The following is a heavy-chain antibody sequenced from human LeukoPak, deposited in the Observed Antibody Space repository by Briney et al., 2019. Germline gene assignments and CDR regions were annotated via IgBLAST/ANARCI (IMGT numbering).Heavy chain of an antibody. J-gene: IGHJ5*02. D-gene: IGHD3-3*01. Sequence: PGGSLRLSCAASGFTFSSYWMSWVRQAPGKGLEWVANIKQDGSEKYYVDSVKGRFTISRDNAKNSLYLQMNSLRAEDTAVYYCARVGTRITIFGVVIPSWFDPWGQGTLVTVSS. V-gene: IGHV3-7*01. CDR3: ARVGTRITIFGVVIPSWFDP. CDR1: GFTFSSYW. CDR2: IKQDGSEK.